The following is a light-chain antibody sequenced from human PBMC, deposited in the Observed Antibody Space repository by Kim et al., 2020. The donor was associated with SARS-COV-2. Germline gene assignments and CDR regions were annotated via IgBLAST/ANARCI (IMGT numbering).Light chain of an antibody. CDR1: SLRSYY. J-gene: IGLJ3*02. CDR2: GKN. CDR3: NSRDSSGNRV. V-gene: IGLV3-19*01. Sequence: SELTQDPAVSVALGQTVRITCQGDSLRSYYASWYQQKPGQAPVLVIYGKNNRPSGIPDRFSGSSSGNTASLTITGAQAEDEADYYCNSRDSSGNRVFGGGTKLTVL.